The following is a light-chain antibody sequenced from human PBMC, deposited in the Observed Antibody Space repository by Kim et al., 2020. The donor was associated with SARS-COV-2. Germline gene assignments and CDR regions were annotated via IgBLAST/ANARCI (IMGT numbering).Light chain of an antibody. CDR1: SLRSYY. J-gene: IGLJ3*02. CDR2: GKN. CDR3: NSRDSSGNRV. V-gene: IGLV3-19*01. Sequence: SELTQDPAVSVALGQTVRITCQGDSLRSYYASWYQQKPGQAPVLVIYGKNNRPSGIPDRFSGSSSGNTASLTITGAQAEDEADYYCNSRDSSGNRVFGGGTKLTVL.